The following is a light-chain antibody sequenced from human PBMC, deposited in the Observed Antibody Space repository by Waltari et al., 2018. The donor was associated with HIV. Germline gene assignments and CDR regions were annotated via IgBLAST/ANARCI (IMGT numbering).Light chain of an antibody. J-gene: IGLJ2*01. CDR3: SSYTSSSTLV. CDR1: SSHVGGYNY. CDR2: DVS. Sequence: QSALTQPASVSGSPGQSITISRTGTSSHVGGYNYLPWYQQHPGKAPKLMIYDVSNRHSGVSNRCSGSKSGNTASLTISGLQAEDEADYYCSSYTSSSTLVFGGGTKLTVL. V-gene: IGLV2-14*03.